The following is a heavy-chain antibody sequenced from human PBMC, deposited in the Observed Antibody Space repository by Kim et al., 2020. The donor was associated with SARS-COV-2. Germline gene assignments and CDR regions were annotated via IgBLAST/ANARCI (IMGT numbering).Heavy chain of an antibody. D-gene: IGHD3-10*01. CDR1: GFTFSSYG. Sequence: GGSLRLSCAASGFTFSSYGMHWVRQAPGKGLEWVAVISYDGSNKYYADSVKGRFTISRDNSKNTLYLQMNSLRAEDTAVYYCARGYYGSGIWYYYYGMDVWGQGTTVTVSS. CDR3: ARGYYGSGIWYYYYGMDV. J-gene: IGHJ6*02. V-gene: IGHV3-33*05. CDR2: ISYDGSNK.